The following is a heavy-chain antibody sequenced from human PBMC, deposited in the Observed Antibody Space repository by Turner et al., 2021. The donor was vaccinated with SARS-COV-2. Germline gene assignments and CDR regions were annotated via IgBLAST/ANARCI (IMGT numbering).Heavy chain of an antibody. Sequence: HLQLPESGPGLEKPSVTLSLTSTVAVCSIRSSSSYWGWILQPPGKGMEWIGSIYYSGSTYYNPSLKSRVTISVDTSKNQFSLKLSSVTAADTAVYYCATDYYDSSGYYYGGWFDPWGQGTLVTVSS. V-gene: IGHV4-39*02. CDR1: VCSIRSSSSY. J-gene: IGHJ5*02. CDR3: ATDYYDSSGYYYGGWFDP. D-gene: IGHD3-22*01. CDR2: IYYSGST.